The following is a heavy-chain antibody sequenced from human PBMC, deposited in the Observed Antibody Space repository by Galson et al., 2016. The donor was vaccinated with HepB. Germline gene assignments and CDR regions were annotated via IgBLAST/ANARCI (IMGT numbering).Heavy chain of an antibody. CDR3: ARDGIAAAGTFMIYYYYGMDV. D-gene: IGHD6-13*01. J-gene: IGHJ6*02. V-gene: IGHV1-46*01. CDR1: GYTFTSYY. CDR2: INPSGGST. Sequence: SVKVSCKASGYTFTSYYMHWVRQAPGQGLEWMGIINPSGGSTSYAQTFQGRFTITRDTSTSTVYLELSSLRSEDTAVYYCARDGIAAAGTFMIYYYYGMDVWGQGTTVTVSS.